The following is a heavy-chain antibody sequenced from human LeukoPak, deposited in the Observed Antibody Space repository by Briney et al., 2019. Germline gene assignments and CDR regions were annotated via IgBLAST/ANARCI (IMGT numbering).Heavy chain of an antibody. V-gene: IGHV5-51*01. J-gene: IGHJ4*02. CDR3: ARQDGRALYYFDY. D-gene: IGHD5-24*01. CDR2: IYPADSDT. Sequence: GESLKISCQGSGYSFTYYWIAWVRQMPGKGLEWMGIIYPADSDTRYSPSFQGQVTISADKSTGTAYLQWSSLKASDTAMYYCARQDGRALYYFDYWGQGTLVTVSS. CDR1: GYSFTYYW.